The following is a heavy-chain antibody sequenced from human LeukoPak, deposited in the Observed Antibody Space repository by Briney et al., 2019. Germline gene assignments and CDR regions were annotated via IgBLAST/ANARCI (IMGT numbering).Heavy chain of an antibody. CDR2: INPNSGGT. J-gene: IGHJ4*02. CDR3: ARDWPYSSSSGFDY. V-gene: IGHV1-2*02. D-gene: IGHD6-6*01. CDR1: GYTFTGYY. Sequence: ASVKVSCKASGYTFTGYYMHWVRQAPEQGLEWMGWINPNSGGTNYAQKFQGRVTMTRDTSISTAYMELSRLRSDDTAVYYCARDWPYSSSSGFDYWGQGTLVTVSS.